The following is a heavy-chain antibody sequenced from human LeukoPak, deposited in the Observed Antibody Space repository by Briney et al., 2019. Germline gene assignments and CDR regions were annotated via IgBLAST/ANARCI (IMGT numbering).Heavy chain of an antibody. CDR1: GFTFGDHA. D-gene: IGHD3-10*01. CDR3: TRVRSGNDFDY. V-gene: IGHV3-49*04. Sequence: WSLRLSCSASGFTFGDHAMSWVRQAPGKGLEWVGFIRSKGYGGTTEYAASVEGRFSLSRDDSKSFVYLQMSSLKTEDTAVYYCTRVRSGNDFDYWGQGTLVTVSS. CDR2: IRSKGYGGTT. J-gene: IGHJ4*02.